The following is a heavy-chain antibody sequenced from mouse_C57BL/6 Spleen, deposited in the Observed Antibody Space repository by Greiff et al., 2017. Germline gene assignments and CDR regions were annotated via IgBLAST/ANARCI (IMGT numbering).Heavy chain of an antibody. Sequence: QVQLQQPGAELVMPGASVKLSCKASGYTFTSYWMHWVKQRPGQGLEWIGEIDPSDSYTNYNQKFKGKSTLTVDKSSSTAYMQLSSLTSEDSAVYYCASTAQATSYAMDYWGQGTSVTASS. J-gene: IGHJ4*01. CDR3: ASTAQATSYAMDY. CDR2: IDPSDSYT. D-gene: IGHD3-2*02. CDR1: GYTFTSYW. V-gene: IGHV1-69*01.